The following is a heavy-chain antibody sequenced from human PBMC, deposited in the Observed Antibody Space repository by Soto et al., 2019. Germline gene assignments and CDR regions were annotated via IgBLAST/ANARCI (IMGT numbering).Heavy chain of an antibody. CDR2: ISYDGSNK. CDR1: GFTFSSYG. V-gene: IGHV3-30*18. J-gene: IGHJ4*02. D-gene: IGHD6-13*01. Sequence: QVQLVESGGGVVQPGRSLRLSCAASGFTFSSYGMHWVRQAPGKGLEWVAVISYDGSNKYYADSVKGRFTISRDNSKNTLYLQINSLRAEDTAVYYCAKRKSAAGDFFDYWGQGTLVTVSS. CDR3: AKRKSAAGDFFDY.